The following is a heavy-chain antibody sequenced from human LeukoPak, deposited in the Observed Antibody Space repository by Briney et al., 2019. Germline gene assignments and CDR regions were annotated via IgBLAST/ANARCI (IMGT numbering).Heavy chain of an antibody. D-gene: IGHD2-15*01. Sequence: SETLSLTCTVSGGSISSSSYYWGWIRQPPGKGLEWIGSIHYSGSTNYNPSLKSRVTISVDTSKNQFSLKLSFVTVADTAVYYCARGYCSGGSCYSYYYYNYMDVWGKGTTVTVSS. CDR2: IHYSGST. CDR3: ARGYCSGGSCYSYYYYNYMDV. V-gene: IGHV4-39*07. J-gene: IGHJ6*03. CDR1: GGSISSSSYY.